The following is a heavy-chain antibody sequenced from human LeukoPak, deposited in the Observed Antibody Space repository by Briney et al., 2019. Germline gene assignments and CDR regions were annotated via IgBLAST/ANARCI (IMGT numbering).Heavy chain of an antibody. D-gene: IGHD3-22*01. CDR3: ARRSDYYDSSGYYSGDAFDI. Sequence: PSETLSLTCTVSGGSISSGDYYWSWIRQPPGKGLEWIGYIYYSGSTYYNPSLKSRVTISVDTSKNQFSLKLSSVTAADTAVYYCARRSDYYDSSGYYSGDAFDIWGQGTMVTVSS. J-gene: IGHJ3*02. CDR2: IYYSGST. V-gene: IGHV4-30-4*01. CDR1: GGSISSGDYY.